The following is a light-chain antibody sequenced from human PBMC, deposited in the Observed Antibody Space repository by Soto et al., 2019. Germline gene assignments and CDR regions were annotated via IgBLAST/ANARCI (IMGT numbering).Light chain of an antibody. CDR2: WAS. CDR1: QSVLYSSNNKNF. Sequence: DIVMTQSPDSLAVSLGERATINCKSSQSVLYSSNNKNFLTWYQQKPGQPPKLLLYWASTRESGVPDRFSGSGSGKDFTLTISSLQAEDVAVYYCQQYYSTPTFGQGTRLEIK. J-gene: IGKJ5*01. CDR3: QQYYSTPT. V-gene: IGKV4-1*01.